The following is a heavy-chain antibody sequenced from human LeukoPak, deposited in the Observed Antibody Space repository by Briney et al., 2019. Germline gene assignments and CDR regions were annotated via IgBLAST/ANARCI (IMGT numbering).Heavy chain of an antibody. V-gene: IGHV3-7*01. CDR2: IKKDGSEK. CDR3: ARHLSGVTGYTYGRGIDY. J-gene: IGHJ4*02. D-gene: IGHD5-18*01. Sequence: GGSLRLSCAASGFTFSSYGMSWVRQAPGKGLEWVANIKKDGSEKYYVDSVKGRFTISRDNAKTSLYLQMISLRAEDTAVYYCARHLSGVTGYTYGRGIDYWGQGTLVTVSS. CDR1: GFTFSSYG.